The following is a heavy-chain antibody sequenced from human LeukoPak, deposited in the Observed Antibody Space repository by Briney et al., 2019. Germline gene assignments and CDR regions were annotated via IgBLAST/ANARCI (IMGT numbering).Heavy chain of an antibody. Sequence: SETLSLTCAVSTDSITSNLWSWVRQPPGKGLEWIGEVHKRGSTNYHPSLQSRVTISIDKSNNQIALELTSVTAADTAVYYCAKEIVGAPTPGAYWGQGIGHRLL. D-gene: IGHD1-26*01. J-gene: IGHJ4*02. V-gene: IGHV4-4*02. CDR2: VHKRGST. CDR1: TDSITSNL. CDR3: AKEIVGAPTPGAY.